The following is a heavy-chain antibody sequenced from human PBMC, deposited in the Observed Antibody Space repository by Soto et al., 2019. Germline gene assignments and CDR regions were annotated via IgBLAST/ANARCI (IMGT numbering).Heavy chain of an antibody. CDR1: GFTFSSYA. J-gene: IGHJ4*02. V-gene: IGHV3-23*01. CDR3: AKNDGYSYTYPDY. CDR2: ISGSGGSP. D-gene: IGHD5-18*01. Sequence: SLRLSCAASGFTFSSYAMSWVRQAPGKGLEWVSAISGSGGSPYYADSVKGRFTISRDNSKNTLYLQMNSLRAEDTAVYYCAKNDGYSYTYPDYWGQGTLVTVSS.